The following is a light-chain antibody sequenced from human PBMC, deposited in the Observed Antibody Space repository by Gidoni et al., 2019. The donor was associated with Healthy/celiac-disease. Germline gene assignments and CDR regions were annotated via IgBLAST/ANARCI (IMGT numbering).Light chain of an antibody. CDR2: DAS. CDR1: QSVSSY. V-gene: IGKV3-11*01. Sequence: DIVLTQSPATLSLSPGERATLSCRASQSVSSYLAWYQQNPGQAPRLLISDASNRATGIPARFSGSGSGTDVTLTISSLEPEDFAVYYCQQRSNWPLITFGQGTRLEIK. CDR3: QQRSNWPLIT. J-gene: IGKJ5*01.